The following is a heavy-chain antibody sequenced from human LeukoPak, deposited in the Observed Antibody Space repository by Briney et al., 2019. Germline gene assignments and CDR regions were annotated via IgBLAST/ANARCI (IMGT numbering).Heavy chain of an antibody. D-gene: IGHD2-2*01. J-gene: IGHJ4*02. V-gene: IGHV5-51*01. Sequence: GESLKISCKGSGYSFTSYWIGWVRQMPGKGLEWMGIIYPGDSDTRYSPSFQGQVTISADKPISTAYLQWSSLKASDTAMYYCARPGYCSSTSCYFDYWGQGTLVTVSS. CDR2: IYPGDSDT. CDR3: ARPGYCSSTSCYFDY. CDR1: GYSFTSYW.